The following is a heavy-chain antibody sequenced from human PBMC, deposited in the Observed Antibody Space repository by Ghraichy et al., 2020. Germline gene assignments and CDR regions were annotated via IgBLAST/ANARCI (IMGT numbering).Heavy chain of an antibody. CDR2: IKEDGSEK. CDR1: GFTFNSCW. Sequence: GGSLRLSCAASGFTFNSCWMSWVHQPPGKGLEWVANIKEDGSEKYYVDSVRGRFTISRDNAKNSLYLQMNSLRVEDTAVYYCASEWGRAFDLWGQGTMVTVSS. D-gene: IGHD1-26*01. J-gene: IGHJ3*01. CDR3: ASEWGRAFDL. V-gene: IGHV3-7*01.